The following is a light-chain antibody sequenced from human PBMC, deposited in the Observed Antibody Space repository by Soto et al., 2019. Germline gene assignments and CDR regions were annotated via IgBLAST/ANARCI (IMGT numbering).Light chain of an antibody. V-gene: IGKV3-15*01. CDR3: QQYNNWPRT. J-gene: IGKJ1*01. Sequence: EIVLTQSPATLSLSPGERATLSCRASQTVIHNYLAWHQQKPGQTPRLISYGASTRATGIPARFSGSGSGTDFTLTISSLQSEDFAVYYCQQYNNWPRTFGQGTKVDIK. CDR2: GAS. CDR1: QTVIHN.